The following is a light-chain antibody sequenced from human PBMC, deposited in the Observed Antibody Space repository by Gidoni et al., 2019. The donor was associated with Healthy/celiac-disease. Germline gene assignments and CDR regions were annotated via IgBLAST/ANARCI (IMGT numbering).Light chain of an antibody. V-gene: IGLV2-23*02. CDR1: SSDVGSYNL. J-gene: IGLJ2*01. CDR3: CSYAGSSTVV. Sequence: QSALTQPASVAGSPGQSSTIACTGTSSDVGSYNLVSWYQQHPGKAPKLMIYEVSKRPSGVSNRFSGSKSGNTASLTTSGLQAEDEADYYCCSYAGSSTVVFGGGTKLTVL. CDR2: EVS.